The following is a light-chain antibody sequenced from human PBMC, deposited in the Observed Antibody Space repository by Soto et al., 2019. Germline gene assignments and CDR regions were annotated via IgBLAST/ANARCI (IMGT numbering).Light chain of an antibody. J-gene: IGKJ1*01. CDR1: QSVSSSY. CDR3: QQYGYSLWT. CDR2: GAS. V-gene: IGKV3-20*01. Sequence: MALTQSPGTVSWSPVEIARPCCRASQSVSSSYLAWYQQKPGQAPRLLIYGASSRATGIPDRFSGSGSGTDFTLTISRLEPEDFAVYYCQQYGYSLWTFGQGTKVDIK.